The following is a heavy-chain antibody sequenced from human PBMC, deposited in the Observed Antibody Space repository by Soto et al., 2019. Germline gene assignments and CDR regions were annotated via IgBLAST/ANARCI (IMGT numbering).Heavy chain of an antibody. CDR2: ISSSSSYI. J-gene: IGHJ3*02. CDR3: ARDLGSMAGYAFDI. V-gene: IGHV3-21*04. CDR1: GFTFSSYS. Sequence: RRLSCAASGFTFSSYSMNWARQAPGKGLEWVSSISSSSSYIYYADSVKGRFTISRDNSKNTLYLQMNSLRAEDTAVYYCARDLGSMAGYAFDIWGQGTMVTVSS. D-gene: IGHD3-10*01.